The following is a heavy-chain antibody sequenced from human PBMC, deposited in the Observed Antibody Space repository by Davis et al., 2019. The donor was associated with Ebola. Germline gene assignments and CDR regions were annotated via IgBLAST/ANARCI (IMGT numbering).Heavy chain of an antibody. CDR1: GFTFSSYN. V-gene: IGHV3-48*02. CDR2: ITGSNGVI. CDR3: ATDTSTWHAFDI. D-gene: IGHD5/OR15-5a*01. J-gene: IGHJ3*02. Sequence: GESLKISCAASGFTFSSYNLNWVRQAPGKGLEWISFITGSNGVIYYADSVKGRFTISRDNDKSSLYLQMNSLRDEDTAVYYCATDTSTWHAFDIWGQGTMVSVSS.